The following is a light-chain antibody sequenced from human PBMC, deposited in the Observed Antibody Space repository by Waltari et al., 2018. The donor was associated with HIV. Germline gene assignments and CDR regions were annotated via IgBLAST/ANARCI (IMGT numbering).Light chain of an antibody. CDR3: CSYAGSSTPNWV. Sequence: QSALTQPASVSGSPGQSITISCPGTSSDVGRYNLVSWHQQHPGKAPKLMIYEGSKRPSGVSNRFSGSKSGNTASLTISGLQAEDEADYYCCSYAGSSTPNWVFGGGTKLTVL. CDR2: EGS. CDR1: SSDVGRYNL. V-gene: IGLV2-23*01. J-gene: IGLJ3*02.